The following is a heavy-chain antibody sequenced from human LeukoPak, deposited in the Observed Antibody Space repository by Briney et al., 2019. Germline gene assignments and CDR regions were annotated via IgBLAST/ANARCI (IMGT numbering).Heavy chain of an antibody. CDR2: IYYSGST. CDR3: ARRGAGMAGLASLYYYYYYGMDV. D-gene: IGHD6-13*01. J-gene: IGHJ6*02. CDR1: GGSISSSSYY. V-gene: IGHV4-39*01. Sequence: SETLSLTCTVSGGSISSSSYYWGWIRQPPGKGLEWIGSIYYSGSTYHNPSLKSRVTISVDTSKNQFSLKLSSVTAADTAVYYCARRGAGMAGLASLYYYYYYGMDVWGQGTTVTVSS.